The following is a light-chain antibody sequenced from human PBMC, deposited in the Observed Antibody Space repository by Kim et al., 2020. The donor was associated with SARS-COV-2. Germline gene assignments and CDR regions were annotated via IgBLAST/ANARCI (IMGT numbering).Light chain of an antibody. J-gene: IGKJ2*01. V-gene: IGKV3-20*01. CDR1: QSVSSSY. CDR3: QQYGSSPYT. CDR2: GAS. Sequence: LAPGERATLSCRASQSVSSSYLAWYQQKPGQAPRLLIYGASSRATGIPDRFSGSGSGTDFTRTISRLEPEDFAVYYCQQYGSSPYTFGQGTKLEI.